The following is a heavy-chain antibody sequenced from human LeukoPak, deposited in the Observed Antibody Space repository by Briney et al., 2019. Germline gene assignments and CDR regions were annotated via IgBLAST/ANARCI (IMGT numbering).Heavy chain of an antibody. D-gene: IGHD5-12*01. CDR2: ISYDGSDK. V-gene: IGHV3-30*04. CDR1: GFTFSSYA. Sequence: PGGSLRLSCAASGFTFSSYAMYWVRQAPGKGLEWVAVISYDGSDKFYADSVKGRFTISRDSSKNTLYLQVNSLRPEDTAVYYCTRARGYSAEGQWYGYAFDIWGQGTMVTVSS. CDR3: TRARGYSAEGQWYGYAFDI. J-gene: IGHJ3*02.